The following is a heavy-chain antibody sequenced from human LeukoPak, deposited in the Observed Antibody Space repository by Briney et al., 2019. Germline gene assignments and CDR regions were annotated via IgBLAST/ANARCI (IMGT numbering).Heavy chain of an antibody. Sequence: GGSLRLSCAASGFTFSSYSMNWVRQAPGKGLEWVSSISSSSSYIYYADSVKGRFTISRDNAKNSLYLQMNSLRAEDTAVYYCARDNGQWELLPHAFDIWGQGTMVTVSS. CDR3: ARDNGQWELLPHAFDI. V-gene: IGHV3-21*01. J-gene: IGHJ3*02. D-gene: IGHD1-26*01. CDR2: ISSSSSYI. CDR1: GFTFSSYS.